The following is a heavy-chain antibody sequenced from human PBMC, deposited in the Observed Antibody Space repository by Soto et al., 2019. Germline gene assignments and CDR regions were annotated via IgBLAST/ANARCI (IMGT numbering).Heavy chain of an antibody. V-gene: IGHV1-18*01. CDR3: ARDVTPPDY. Sequence: QVQLVQSGAEVKKPGASVKVSCKASGYTFSSYALSWVRQSPGQGLEWMGWISAYNGNTNNAKKFQGRVTMTTDTSTSTAYMELRSLRSDDTAVYYCARDVTPPDYWGQGTLVTVSS. CDR2: ISAYNGNT. J-gene: IGHJ4*02. CDR1: GYTFSSYA.